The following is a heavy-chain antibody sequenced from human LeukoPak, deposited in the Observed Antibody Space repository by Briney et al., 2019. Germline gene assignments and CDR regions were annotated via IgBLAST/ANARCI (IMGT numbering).Heavy chain of an antibody. J-gene: IGHJ4*02. Sequence: SETLSLTCTVSGGSISSYYWSWIRQPPGKGLEWIGYIYYSGSTNYNPSLKSRVTISLDTSKNHFSLKLTSVTAADTAVYYCSRASSSSPYYFDYWGQGTLVTVSS. V-gene: IGHV4-59*01. CDR3: SRASSSSPYYFDY. CDR2: IYYSGST. D-gene: IGHD2-2*01. CDR1: GGSISSYY.